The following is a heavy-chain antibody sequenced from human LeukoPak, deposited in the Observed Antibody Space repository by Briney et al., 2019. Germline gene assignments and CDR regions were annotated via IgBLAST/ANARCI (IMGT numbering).Heavy chain of an antibody. Sequence: PGGSLRLSCAASGFTVSSNYMSWVRQAPGKGLEWVSVIYSGGSTYYADSVKGRFTISRDNSKNTLYLQMNSLRAGDTAVYYCAKDSSSGSSYYFHGMDVWGQGTTVIVSS. V-gene: IGHV3-53*05. CDR2: IYSGGST. CDR1: GFTVSSNY. D-gene: IGHD3-10*01. J-gene: IGHJ6*02. CDR3: AKDSSSGSSYYFHGMDV.